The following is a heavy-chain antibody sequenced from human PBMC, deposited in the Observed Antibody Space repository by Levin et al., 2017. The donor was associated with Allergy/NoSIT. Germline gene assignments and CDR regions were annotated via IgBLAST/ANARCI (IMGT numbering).Heavy chain of an antibody. D-gene: IGHD2-15*01. J-gene: IGHJ2*01. CDR3: ARDNCSGGSCYGYWYFDR. CDR2: IYTSGST. Sequence: GSLRLSCTVSGGSISSYYWSWIRQPAGKGLEWIGRIYTSGSTNYNPSLKSRVTMSVDTSKNQFSLKLSSVTAADTAVYYCARDNCSGGSCYGYWYFDRWGRGTLVTVSS. V-gene: IGHV4-4*07. CDR1: GGSISSYY.